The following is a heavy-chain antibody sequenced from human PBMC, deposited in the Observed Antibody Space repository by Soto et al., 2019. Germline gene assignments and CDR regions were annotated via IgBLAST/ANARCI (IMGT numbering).Heavy chain of an antibody. Sequence: PGGSLRLSCAASGFTFSSYAMSWVRQAPGKGLEWVSAISNSGSTTRYADSVKGRFTISRDNAKNTLYLQMSSLRVEDTAVYYCARDNWNSYWGRGTLVTVSS. CDR3: ARDNWNSY. CDR2: ISNSGSTT. D-gene: IGHD1-7*01. CDR1: GFTFSSYA. V-gene: IGHV3-23*01. J-gene: IGHJ4*01.